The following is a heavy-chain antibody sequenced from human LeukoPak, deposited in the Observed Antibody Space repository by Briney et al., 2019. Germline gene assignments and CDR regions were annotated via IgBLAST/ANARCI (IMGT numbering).Heavy chain of an antibody. D-gene: IGHD3-22*01. Sequence: PSETLSLTCTVSGGSISSYYWSWIRQPPGEGLEWIGYIYYSGSTNYNPSLKSRVTISVDTSKNQFSLKLSSVTAADTAVYYCARENYDSSGYYFRFDYWGQGTLVTVSS. CDR2: IYYSGST. J-gene: IGHJ4*02. V-gene: IGHV4-59*01. CDR1: GGSISSYY. CDR3: ARENYDSSGYYFRFDY.